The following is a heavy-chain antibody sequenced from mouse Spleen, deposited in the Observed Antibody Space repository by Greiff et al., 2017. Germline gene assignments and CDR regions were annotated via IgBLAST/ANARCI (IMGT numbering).Heavy chain of an antibody. J-gene: IGHJ2*01. Sequence: EVQLVESGGGLVQPGGSLKLSCAASGFTFSSYTMSWVRQTPEKRLEWVAYISNGGGSTYYPDTVKGRFTISRDNAKNTLYLQMSSLKSEDTAMYYCARQRPPGYFDYWGQGTTLTVSS. CDR1: GFTFSSYT. CDR3: ARQRPPGYFDY. CDR2: ISNGGGST. V-gene: IGHV5-12-2*01.